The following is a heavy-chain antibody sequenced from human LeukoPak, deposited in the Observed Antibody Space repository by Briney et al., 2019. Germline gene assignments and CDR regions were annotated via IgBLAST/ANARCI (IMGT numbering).Heavy chain of an antibody. CDR1: GYSISSGYY. V-gene: IGHV4-38-2*02. Sequence: SETLSLTCTVSGYSISSGYYWGWIRQPPGKGLEWIGSIYHSGSTYYNPSLKSRVTISVDTSKNQFSLKLSSVTAADTAVYYCARTSQRLAYYYYYYYMDVWGKGTTVTVSS. CDR3: ARTSQRLAYYYYYYYMDV. D-gene: IGHD6-25*01. J-gene: IGHJ6*03. CDR2: IYHSGST.